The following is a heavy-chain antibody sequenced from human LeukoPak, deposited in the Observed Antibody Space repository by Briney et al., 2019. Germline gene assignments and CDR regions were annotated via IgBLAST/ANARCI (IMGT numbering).Heavy chain of an antibody. CDR1: GFTFSAYS. CDR3: VQGPYLAY. D-gene: IGHD3-16*01. CDR2: ITRPGTTI. J-gene: IGHJ4*02. Sequence: GGSLRLSCAASGFTFSAYSMSWVRQAPGKGLEWVSHITRPGTTIYYAESVRGRFSISRDNAKNSLYLQMNSLRAEDTALYYCVQGPYLAYWGQGTLVTVSS. V-gene: IGHV3-48*01.